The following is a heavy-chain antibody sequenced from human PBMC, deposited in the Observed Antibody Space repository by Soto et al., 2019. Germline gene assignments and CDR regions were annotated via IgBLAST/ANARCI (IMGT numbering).Heavy chain of an antibody. D-gene: IGHD2-15*01. V-gene: IGHV3-7*01. J-gene: IGHJ4*02. CDR1: GFTFSSYW. CDR3: ARDWGYCSGGSCYGEY. Sequence: EVQLVESGGGLVQPGGSLRLSCAASGFTFSSYWMSWVRQAPGKGLEWVANIKQDGSEKYYVDSVKGRFTIPRDNAKNSLYLQMNSLRAEDTAVYYCARDWGYCSGGSCYGEYWGQGTLVTVSS. CDR2: IKQDGSEK.